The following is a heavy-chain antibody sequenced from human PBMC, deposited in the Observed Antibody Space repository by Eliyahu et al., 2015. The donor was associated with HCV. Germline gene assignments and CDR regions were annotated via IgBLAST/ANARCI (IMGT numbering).Heavy chain of an antibody. CDR1: GYTFTGYY. CDR3: ARVCGGDCYPDTYYYYGMDV. Sequence: QVQLVQSGAEVKKPGASVKVSCKASGYTFTGYYMHWVRQAPGQGLEWMGWINPNSGGTNYAQKFQGRVTMTRDTSISTAYMELSRLRSDDTAVYYCARVCGGDCYPDTYYYYGMDVWGQGTTVTVSS. D-gene: IGHD2-21*02. J-gene: IGHJ6*02. CDR2: INPNSGGT. V-gene: IGHV1-2*02.